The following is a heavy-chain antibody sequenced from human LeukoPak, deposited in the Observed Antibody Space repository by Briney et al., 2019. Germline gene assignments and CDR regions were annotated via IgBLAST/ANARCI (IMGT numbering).Heavy chain of an antibody. CDR2: IIPIFGTA. CDR1: GGTFSSYA. V-gene: IGHV1-69*13. J-gene: IGHJ6*02. Sequence: ASVKVSCTASGGTFSSYAISWVRPAPGQGLEWMGGIIPIFGTANYAQKFQGRVTITADESTSTAYMELSSLRSEDTAVYYCARDYAIFGVAYGMDVWGQGTTVTVSS. CDR3: ARDYAIFGVAYGMDV. D-gene: IGHD3-3*01.